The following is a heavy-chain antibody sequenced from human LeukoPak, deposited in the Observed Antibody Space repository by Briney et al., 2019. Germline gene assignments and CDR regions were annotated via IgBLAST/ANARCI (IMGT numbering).Heavy chain of an antibody. D-gene: IGHD6-6*01. CDR1: GFTFSSYG. Sequence: GGSLRLSCAASGFTFSSYGMHWVRQAPGKGLEWVAVIWYDGSNKYYADSVKGRFTISRDNSKNTLYLQMNSLRAEDTAVYYCERDRYSSSSPFDYWGQGTLVTVSS. V-gene: IGHV3-33*01. J-gene: IGHJ4*02. CDR2: IWYDGSNK. CDR3: ERDRYSSSSPFDY.